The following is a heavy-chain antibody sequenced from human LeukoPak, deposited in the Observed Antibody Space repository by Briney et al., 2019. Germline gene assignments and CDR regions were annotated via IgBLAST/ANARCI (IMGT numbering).Heavy chain of an antibody. J-gene: IGHJ3*02. CDR1: GFTFSSSP. CDR3: ARDPGYDSPYVDAFYI. Sequence: GGSLRLSCAASGFTFSSSPMHWVRQAPGKGLEYVSGISSNGGSTYYANSVEGRFTISRDNSKNTLYLQMGSLRAEDMAVYYCARDPGYDSPYVDAFYIWGQGTMVTVSS. D-gene: IGHD3-22*01. V-gene: IGHV3-64*01. CDR2: ISSNGGST.